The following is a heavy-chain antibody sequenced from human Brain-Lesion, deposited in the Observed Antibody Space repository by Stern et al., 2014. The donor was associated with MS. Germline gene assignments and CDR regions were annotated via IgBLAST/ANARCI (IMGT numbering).Heavy chain of an antibody. CDR3: ARDRTCTGGSCYGT. Sequence: EVQLVDSGGKLIQPGESLRISCAASGFSVSNNYMTWVRQAPGKGLEWVXLIYSGGGTYYADSVKGRFTISRDNSKNTLYLQMNNLIAEDTAVYYCARDRTCTGGSCYGTWGQGTLVTVSS. CDR1: GFSVSNNY. D-gene: IGHD2-15*01. V-gene: IGHV3-53*01. J-gene: IGHJ5*02. CDR2: IYSGGGT.